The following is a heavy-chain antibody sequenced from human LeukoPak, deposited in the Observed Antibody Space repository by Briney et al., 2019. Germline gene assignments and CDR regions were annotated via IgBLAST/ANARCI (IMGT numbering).Heavy chain of an antibody. CDR1: GYTFTGNY. J-gene: IGHJ4*02. Sequence: ASVKVSCKASGYTFTGNYMHWERHAPGQGLEYMGYIDPNSGGTYYIQKFQGRVTMTRDMSINTAYVELSSLTSDDTAVYYCARGGGTVAPAPWVPFAYWGQGTLVTVSS. CDR2: IDPNSGGT. CDR3: ARGGGTVAPAPWVPFAY. D-gene: IGHD4-11*01. V-gene: IGHV1-2*02.